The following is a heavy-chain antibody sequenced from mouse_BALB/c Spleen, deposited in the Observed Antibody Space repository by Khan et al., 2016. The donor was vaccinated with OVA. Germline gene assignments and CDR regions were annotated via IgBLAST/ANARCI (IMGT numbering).Heavy chain of an antibody. J-gene: IGHJ3*01. CDR3: ASHLTGYFAY. Sequence: EVELVESGGDLVKPGGSLRLSCAASGFTFSTYGMSWVRQPPDKRLEWVATINSDGDYTYYPDTVKGRFTISRNNAENTLYLQMSSLQSEDTAIYYCASHLTGYFAYWGQGTLVTVSA. D-gene: IGHD4-1*01. CDR1: GFTFSTYG. V-gene: IGHV5-6*01. CDR2: INSDGDYT.